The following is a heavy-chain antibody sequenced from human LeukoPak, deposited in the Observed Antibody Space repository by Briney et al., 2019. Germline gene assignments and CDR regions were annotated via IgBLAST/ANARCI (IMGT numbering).Heavy chain of an antibody. CDR2: INHSGST. CDR1: GGSFSGYY. Sequence: SETLSLTCAVYGGSFSGYYWSWIRQPPGKGLEWIGEINHSGSTNYNPSLKSRVTISVDTSKNQFSLKLSSVTAADTAVYYCARAKKEYINGYDSRGYYYYYMDVWGKGTTVTVSS. V-gene: IGHV4-34*01. J-gene: IGHJ6*03. CDR3: ARAKKEYINGYDSRGYYYYYMDV. D-gene: IGHD5-12*01.